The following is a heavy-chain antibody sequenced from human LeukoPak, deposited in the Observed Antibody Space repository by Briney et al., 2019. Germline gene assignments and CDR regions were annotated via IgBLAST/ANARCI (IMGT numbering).Heavy chain of an antibody. J-gene: IGHJ4*02. CDR3: VRVDNGGNYFDY. D-gene: IGHD4-23*01. V-gene: IGHV4-38-2*02. CDR1: AYSISSGYY. Sequence: PSETLSLTCTVSAYSISSGYYWGWIRQPPGKGLEWIGSIYHSGSTYYNPSLKSRLTISADTSKHQFSLRLSSVTAADTAVYYCVRVDNGGNYFDYWGQGTLVTVSS. CDR2: IYHSGST.